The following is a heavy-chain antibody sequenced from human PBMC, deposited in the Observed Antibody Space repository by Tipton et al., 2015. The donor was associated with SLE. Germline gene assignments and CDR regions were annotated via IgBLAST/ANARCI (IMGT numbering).Heavy chain of an antibody. D-gene: IGHD2-15*01. J-gene: IGHJ4*02. CDR1: GGSISSSGYY. CDR3: GRHPVPPRDIIAVVLYYFDS. Sequence: TLSLTCTVSGGSISSSGYYWGWIRQSPGKGLEWIGSMYYSGSTYYNPSLKTRVTISVDTSKNQFSLKLSSVTAADTAVYYWGRHPVPPRDIIAVVLYYFDSWGQGTLVTVSS. V-gene: IGHV4-39*01. CDR2: MYYSGST.